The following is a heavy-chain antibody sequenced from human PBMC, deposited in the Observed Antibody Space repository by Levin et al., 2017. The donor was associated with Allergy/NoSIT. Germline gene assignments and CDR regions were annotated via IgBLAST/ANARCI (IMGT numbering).Heavy chain of an antibody. CDR2: ISHSGSTI. D-gene: IGHD6-19*01. V-gene: IGHV3-48*02. J-gene: IGHJ3*02. CDR1: GFTFSSYS. CDR3: ARGAVAGRAAFDI. Sequence: GGSLRLSCAASGFTFSSYSINWVRQAPGKGLEWVSYISHSGSTIYYADSVKGRFTISRDNAKNSLYLQMNSLRDEDTAVYYCARGAVAGRAAFDIWGQGTMVTVSS.